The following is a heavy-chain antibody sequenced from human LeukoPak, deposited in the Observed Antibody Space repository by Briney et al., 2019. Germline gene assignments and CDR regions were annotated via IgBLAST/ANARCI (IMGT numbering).Heavy chain of an antibody. CDR1: GFTFSDYY. V-gene: IGHV3-11*04. D-gene: IGHD2-8*01. Sequence: GGSLRLSCAASGFTFSDYYMSWIRQAPGKGLEWVSYISSSGSTIYYADSVEGRFTISRDSAKNSLYLQMNSLRAEDTAVYYCAREEAVYAIRRGIDYWGQGTLVTVSS. CDR3: AREEAVYAIRRGIDY. J-gene: IGHJ4*02. CDR2: ISSSGSTI.